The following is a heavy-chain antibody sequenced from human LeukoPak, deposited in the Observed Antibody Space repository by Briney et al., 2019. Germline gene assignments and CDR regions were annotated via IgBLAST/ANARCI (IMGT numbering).Heavy chain of an antibody. CDR1: GGSIISSNW. V-gene: IGHV4-4*02. CDR3: ARGGYCSSTSCYVFDS. J-gene: IGHJ4*02. Sequence: SETLSLTCGVSGGSIISSNWWRWVRQPPGKGLEWIGEIYHSGSTNYNPSLKSRVTISVDKSKSQFSLELTSVTAADTALYYCARGGYCSSTSCYVFDSWGQGTLVTVSS. D-gene: IGHD2-2*01. CDR2: IYHSGST.